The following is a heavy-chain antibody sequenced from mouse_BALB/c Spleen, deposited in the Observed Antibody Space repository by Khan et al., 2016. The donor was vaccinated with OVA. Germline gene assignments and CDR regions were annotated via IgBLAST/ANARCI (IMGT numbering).Heavy chain of an antibody. Sequence: VQLKESGPSLVKPSQTLSLTCSVTGDSITSGYWNWIRKFPGNKLEYMGYIGTCGNPYSNPSLKSRISITRAHSKSQYSLQLNSVTTEDTATYYCACELRGFAYWGQGALVTVSA. CDR3: ACELRGFAY. J-gene: IGHJ3*01. CDR1: GDSITSGY. V-gene: IGHV3-8*02. D-gene: IGHD1-1*01. CDR2: IGTCGNP.